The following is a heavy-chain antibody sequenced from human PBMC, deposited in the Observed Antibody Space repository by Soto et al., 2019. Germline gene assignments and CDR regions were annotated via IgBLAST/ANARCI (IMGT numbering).Heavy chain of an antibody. Sequence: LRRSCTASAFSVSSNYMSWVRQAPGKGLEWVSVIYSGGVTDYADSVKGRFTISRDNSKNTLYLQMNSLRAEDTALYYCARGFYDSSGYKTFSYDYWGQGTLVTVSS. D-gene: IGHD3-22*01. CDR3: ARGFYDSSGYKTFSYDY. V-gene: IGHV3-53*01. CDR2: IYSGGVT. J-gene: IGHJ4*02. CDR1: AFSVSSNY.